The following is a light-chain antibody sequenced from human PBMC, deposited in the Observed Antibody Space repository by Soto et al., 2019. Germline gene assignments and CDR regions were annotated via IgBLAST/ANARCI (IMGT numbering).Light chain of an antibody. V-gene: IGKV3-20*01. CDR1: QSVSSTS. Sequence: EAVLTHSPGTLSLSPGEIVTILCFASQSVSSTSLAWYQQKPGQTPRLLIYGASSRATGTPDRISGSGSGTAFTLTISRLEPEDFAVYYCQQYGSSLITFGQGTRLEIK. CDR2: GAS. J-gene: IGKJ5*01. CDR3: QQYGSSLIT.